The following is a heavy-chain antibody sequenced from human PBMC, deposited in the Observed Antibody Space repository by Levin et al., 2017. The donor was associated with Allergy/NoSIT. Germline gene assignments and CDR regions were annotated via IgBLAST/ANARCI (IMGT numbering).Heavy chain of an antibody. Sequence: SVKVSCKASGGTFSSYAISWVRQAPGQGLEWMGGIIPIFGTANYAQKFQGRVTITADESTSTAYMELSSLRSEDTAVYYCARVLYYGSGSYSAAYYYYGMDVWGQGTTVTVSS. V-gene: IGHV1-69*13. CDR3: ARVLYYGSGSYSAAYYYYGMDV. J-gene: IGHJ6*02. CDR2: IIPIFGTA. D-gene: IGHD3-10*01. CDR1: GGTFSSYA.